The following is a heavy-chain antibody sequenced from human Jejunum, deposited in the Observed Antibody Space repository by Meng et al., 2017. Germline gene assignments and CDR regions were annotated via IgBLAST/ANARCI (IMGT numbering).Heavy chain of an antibody. V-gene: IGHV3-23*01. CDR2: ISCSGDST. J-gene: IGHJ4*02. CDR1: GFTSSSYI. CDR3: ARRYWGGEYYFDY. Sequence: GESLKISCAASGFTSSSYIMSWVRKAPGKGLEWVSSISCSGDSTYYADSVKGRFTMSKDNSKNTLYLQMSDLRDEETAVYYCARRYWGGEYYFDYWGQGTLVTVSS. D-gene: IGHD3-16*01.